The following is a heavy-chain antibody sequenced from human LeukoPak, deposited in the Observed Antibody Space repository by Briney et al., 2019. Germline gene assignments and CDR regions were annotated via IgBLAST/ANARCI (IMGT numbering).Heavy chain of an antibody. V-gene: IGHV3-21*01. CDR1: GFTFSSYS. CDR3: ARRYCSGGSCQFFDY. CDR2: ISSSSYI. J-gene: IGHJ4*02. D-gene: IGHD2-15*01. Sequence: GGSLRLSCAASGFTFSSYSMNWVRQAPGKGLEWVSSISSSSYIYYADSVKGRFTISRDNAKNSLYLQMNSLRAEDTAVYYCARRYCSGGSCQFFDYWGQGTLVTVSS.